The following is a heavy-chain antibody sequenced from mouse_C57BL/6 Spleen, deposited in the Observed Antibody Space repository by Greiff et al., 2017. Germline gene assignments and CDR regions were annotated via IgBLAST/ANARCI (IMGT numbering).Heavy chain of an antibody. CDR3: ASSRGDYGSTLNY. J-gene: IGHJ2*01. V-gene: IGHV1-7*01. CDR2: INPSSGYT. D-gene: IGHD1-1*01. CDR1: GYTFTTYW. Sequence: QVQLQQSGAELAKPGASVKLSCKASGYTFTTYWMHWVKQRPGQGLEWIGYINPSSGYTKYNQKFKDKATLTADKSSSTAYMQLSSLTYEDSAVYYCASSRGDYGSTLNYWGQGTTLTVSS.